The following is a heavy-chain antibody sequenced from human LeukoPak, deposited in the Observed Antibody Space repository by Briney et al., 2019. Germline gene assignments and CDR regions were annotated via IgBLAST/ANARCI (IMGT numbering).Heavy chain of an antibody. CDR1: GFTFSSYS. J-gene: IGHJ4*02. Sequence: GGSLRLSCAASGFTFSSYSMNWVRQAPGKGLEWVSAISGSGGSTYYADSVKGRFTISRDNSKNTLYLQMNSLRAEDTAVYYCAKSPSGSSSGFDYWGQGTLVTVSS. CDR3: AKSPSGSSSGFDY. V-gene: IGHV3-23*01. CDR2: ISGSGGST. D-gene: IGHD1-26*01.